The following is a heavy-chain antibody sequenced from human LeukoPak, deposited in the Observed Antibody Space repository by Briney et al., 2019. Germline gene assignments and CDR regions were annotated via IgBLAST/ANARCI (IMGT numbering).Heavy chain of an antibody. Sequence: ASVKVSCKASGNTFTGYYMHWVRQAPGQGLEWMGWINPNSGGTNYAQKFQGRVTMTRDTSISTAYMELSRLRSDDTAVYYCARVRKSGTSGLQGREVWGKGTTVTVSS. CDR1: GNTFTGYY. V-gene: IGHV1-2*02. CDR2: INPNSGGT. CDR3: ARVRKSGTSGLQGREV. J-gene: IGHJ6*04. D-gene: IGHD1-26*01.